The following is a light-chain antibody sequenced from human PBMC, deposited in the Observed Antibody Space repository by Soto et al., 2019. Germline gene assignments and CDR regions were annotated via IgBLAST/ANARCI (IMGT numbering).Light chain of an antibody. J-gene: IGLJ1*01. CDR3: GTWDSSLSAPSYV. Sequence: QSVLTQPPSVSAAPGQKVTISCSGSSSNIGNNYVSWYQQLPGTAPKLLIYDTNKRPSGIPDRFSGSKSGTSATLGITGLQTGDEADYYCGTWDSSLSAPSYVFGTGTKVTVL. V-gene: IGLV1-51*01. CDR2: DTN. CDR1: SSNIGNNY.